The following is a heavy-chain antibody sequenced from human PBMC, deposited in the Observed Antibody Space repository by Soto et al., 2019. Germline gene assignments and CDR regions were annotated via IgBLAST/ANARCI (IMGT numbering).Heavy chain of an antibody. CDR2: ISYDGSNK. CDR1: GFTFSSYA. D-gene: IGHD6-6*01. Sequence: GGSLRLSCAASGFTFSSYAMHWVRQAPGKGLEWVAVISYDGSNKYYADSVKGRFTISRDNSKNTLYLQMNSLRAEDTAVYYCAREYSSSDYFDYWGQGTLVTVSS. V-gene: IGHV3-30*04. J-gene: IGHJ4*02. CDR3: AREYSSSDYFDY.